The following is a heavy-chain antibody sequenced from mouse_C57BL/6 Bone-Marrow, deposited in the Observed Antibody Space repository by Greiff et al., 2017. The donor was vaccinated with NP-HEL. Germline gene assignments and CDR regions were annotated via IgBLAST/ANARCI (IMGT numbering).Heavy chain of an antibody. CDR3: ARSYYGSRESDY. D-gene: IGHD1-1*01. J-gene: IGHJ2*01. V-gene: IGHV1-54*01. CDR2: INPGSGGT. CDR1: GYAFTNYL. Sequence: QVQLKESGAELVRPGTSVKVSYKASGYAFTNYLIEWVKQRPGQGLEWIGVINPGSGGTNYNEKFKGKATLTADKSSSTAYMQLSSLTSEDSAVYFCARSYYGSRESDYWGQGTTLTVSS.